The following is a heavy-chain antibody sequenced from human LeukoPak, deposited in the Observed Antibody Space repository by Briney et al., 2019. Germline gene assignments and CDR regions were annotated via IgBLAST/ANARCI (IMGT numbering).Heavy chain of an antibody. Sequence: PSETLSLTCTVSGVSISNYYWSWIRQPPGKELEWIGYIYYIGSTNYNPSLKRRVTISVDTSKNQFSLKLSSVTAANTAVYYCARLYRYSSGWKGGHWFDPWGQGTLVTVSS. CDR1: GVSISNYY. CDR3: ARLYRYSSGWKGGHWFDP. D-gene: IGHD6-19*01. J-gene: IGHJ5*02. V-gene: IGHV4-59*12. CDR2: IYYIGST.